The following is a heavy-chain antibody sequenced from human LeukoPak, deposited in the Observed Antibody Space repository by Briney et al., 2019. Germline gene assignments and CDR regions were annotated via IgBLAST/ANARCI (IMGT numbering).Heavy chain of an antibody. CDR3: AKRRNYYGSGSLNWFDP. CDR2: IRYDGSNK. CDR1: GFTFSSYG. J-gene: IGHJ5*02. Sequence: GGSLRLSCAASGFTFSSYGMHWVRQAPGKGLEWVAFIRYDGSNKYYADSVKGRFTISRDNSKNTLYLQMNSLRAEDTAVYYCAKRRNYYGSGSLNWFDPWGQGTLVTVSS. D-gene: IGHD3-10*01. V-gene: IGHV3-30*02.